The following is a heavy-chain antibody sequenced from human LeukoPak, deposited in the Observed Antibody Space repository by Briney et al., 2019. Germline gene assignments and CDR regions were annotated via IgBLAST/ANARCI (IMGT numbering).Heavy chain of an antibody. J-gene: IGHJ5*02. V-gene: IGHV3-74*01. CDR1: GFTFSSYW. CDR2: INSDGSST. Sequence: GGSLRLSCAASGFTFSSYWMHWVRQAPGKGLVWVSRINSDGSSTSYADSVKGRFTISRDNAKNTLYLQMNSLRAEDTAVYYCASGGYCSGASCYSKATPTPWGQGTLVTVSS. CDR3: ASGGYCSGASCYSKATPTP. D-gene: IGHD2-15*01.